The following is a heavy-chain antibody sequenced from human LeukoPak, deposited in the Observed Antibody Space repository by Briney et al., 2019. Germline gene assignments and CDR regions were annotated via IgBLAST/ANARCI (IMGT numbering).Heavy chain of an antibody. Sequence: GGSMSLSCAASGFIFSTYGMHCVRQAPGKGLEWVAFIQYDGSNKYYADSVKGRFTISRDNSKNTLYLQMSSLRAEDTAVYYCARPPMVRGVINWFDPWGQGTLVTVSS. D-gene: IGHD3-10*01. V-gene: IGHV3-30*02. CDR2: IQYDGSNK. CDR1: GFIFSTYG. CDR3: ARPPMVRGVINWFDP. J-gene: IGHJ5*02.